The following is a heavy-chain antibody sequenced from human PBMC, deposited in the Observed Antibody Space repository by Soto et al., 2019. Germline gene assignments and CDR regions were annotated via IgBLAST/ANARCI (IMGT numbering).Heavy chain of an antibody. CDR2: IIPIFGTA. CDR1: GGTFSSYA. D-gene: IGHD3-10*01. CDR3: ARAGGSGIPFDY. J-gene: IGHJ4*02. Sequence: GASVEVSCKASGGTFSSYAISWVRQAPGQGLEWMGGIIPIFGTANYAQKFQGRVTITADESTSTAYMELSSLRSEDTAVYYCARAGGSGIPFDYWGQGTLVTVSS. V-gene: IGHV1-69*13.